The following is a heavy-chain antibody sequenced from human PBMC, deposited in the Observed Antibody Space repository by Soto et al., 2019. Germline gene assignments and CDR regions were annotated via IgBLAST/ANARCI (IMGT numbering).Heavy chain of an antibody. CDR3: AKETINYDYVWGSPAFDY. Sequence: GGSLRLSCAASGFTFSSYAMHWVRQAPGKGLEWVAVISYDGSNKYYADSVKGRFTISRDNSKNTLYLQMNSLRAEDTAVYYCAKETINYDYVWGSPAFDYWGQGTLVTVSS. V-gene: IGHV3-30*04. J-gene: IGHJ4*02. CDR1: GFTFSSYA. D-gene: IGHD3-16*01. CDR2: ISYDGSNK.